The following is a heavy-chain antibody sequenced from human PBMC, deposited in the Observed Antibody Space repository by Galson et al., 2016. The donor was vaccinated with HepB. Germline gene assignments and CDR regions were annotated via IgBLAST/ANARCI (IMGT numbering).Heavy chain of an antibody. D-gene: IGHD4/OR15-4a*01. J-gene: IGHJ6*04. CDR1: GFTFSIHD. CDR3: ARGKSLLTMPWNYGLDV. CDR2: IETAGDT. Sequence: SLRLSCAASGFTFSIHDMHWVRQAPGKGLEWVSAIETAGDTSYPDSVKGRFTISRENAKNSLYLQMNSLRAGDTAVYYCARGKSLLTMPWNYGLDVWGKGTTVSVSS. V-gene: IGHV3-13*01.